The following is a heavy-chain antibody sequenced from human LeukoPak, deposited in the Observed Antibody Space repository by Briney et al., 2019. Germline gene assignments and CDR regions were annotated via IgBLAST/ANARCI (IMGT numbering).Heavy chain of an antibody. Sequence: PGGSLRLSCAASGFIFSSYAMHWVRQAPGKGLEWEAVISYDGSNKYYADSVKGRFTISRDNSKNTLYLQMNSLRAEDTAVYYCARDADYYDSSGYYYAWGQGTLVTVSS. CDR3: ARDADYYDSSGYYYA. CDR1: GFIFSSYA. J-gene: IGHJ4*02. V-gene: IGHV3-30-3*01. D-gene: IGHD3-22*01. CDR2: ISYDGSNK.